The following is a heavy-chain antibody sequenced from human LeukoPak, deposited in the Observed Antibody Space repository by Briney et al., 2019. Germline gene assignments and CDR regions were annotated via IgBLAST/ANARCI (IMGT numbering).Heavy chain of an antibody. CDR2: IYSDGST. CDR3: ARDPPAVLLGTYG. J-gene: IGHJ4*02. CDR1: GFTVSSNY. V-gene: IGHV3-66*01. Sequence: PGGSLRLSCAASGFTVSSNYVSWVRQAPGKGLEWVSLIYSDGSTYYADSVKGRFTISRDKSNNMLYLQMNNLRAEDTAMYYCARDPPAVLLGTYGWGQGALVTVSS. D-gene: IGHD2/OR15-2a*01.